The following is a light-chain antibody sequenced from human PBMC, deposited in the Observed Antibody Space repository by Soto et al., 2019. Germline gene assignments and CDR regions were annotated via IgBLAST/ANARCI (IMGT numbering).Light chain of an antibody. V-gene: IGKV3-11*01. J-gene: IGKJ4*01. CDR3: QQRSNWPPRLT. Sequence: EIVLTQSPATLSLSPGDNATLSCRANRSVTTYFAWYQQKLGQAPRLLIFDVSKRATGVPVRFGGSGSGTDFILPISSLEPEEFAVYYCQQRSNWPPRLTFGGGTKVEIK. CDR2: DVS. CDR1: RSVTTY.